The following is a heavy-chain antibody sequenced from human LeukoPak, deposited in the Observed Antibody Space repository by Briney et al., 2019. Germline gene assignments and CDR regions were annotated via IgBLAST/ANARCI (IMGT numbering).Heavy chain of an antibody. J-gene: IGHJ6*03. V-gene: IGHV1-69*05. D-gene: IGHD3-3*02. CDR3: AREGWSHFFNYYYMDV. Sequence: ASVKVSCKASGGTFSSYAISWVRQAPGQGLEWMGGIIPIFGTANYAQKFQGRVTITTDESTSTAYMELSSLRSEDTAVYYCAREGWSHFFNYYYMDVWGKGTTVTVSS. CDR2: IIPIFGTA. CDR1: GGTFSSYA.